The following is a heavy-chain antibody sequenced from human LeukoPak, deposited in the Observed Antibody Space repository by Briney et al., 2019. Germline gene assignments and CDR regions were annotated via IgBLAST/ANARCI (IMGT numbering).Heavy chain of an antibody. CDR2: ISYDGSNK. J-gene: IGHJ4*02. Sequence: GRSLRLSCAASGFTFSSYGMHWVRQAPGKGLEWVAVISYDGSNKYYADSVKGRFTISRDNSKNTLYLQMNSLRAEDTAVYYCAKDVGVTGTTLNYWGQGTLVTVSS. V-gene: IGHV3-30*18. CDR3: AKDVGVTGTTLNY. D-gene: IGHD1-20*01. CDR1: GFTFSSYG.